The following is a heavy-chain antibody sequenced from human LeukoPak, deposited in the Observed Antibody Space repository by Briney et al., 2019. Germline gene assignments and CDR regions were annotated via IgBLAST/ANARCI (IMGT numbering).Heavy chain of an antibody. D-gene: IGHD4-17*01. Sequence: SETLSLTCTVSGDSMSTYYWTWIRQPPGKGLEWIGYIYNSGSTNYNPSLKSRVTISVDTSKNQFSLKLSSVTAADTAVYYCAGDPDYGDYPYYFDYWGQGTLVTVSS. CDR3: AGDPDYGDYPYYFDY. CDR2: IYNSGST. CDR1: GDSMSTYY. V-gene: IGHV4-59*01. J-gene: IGHJ4*02.